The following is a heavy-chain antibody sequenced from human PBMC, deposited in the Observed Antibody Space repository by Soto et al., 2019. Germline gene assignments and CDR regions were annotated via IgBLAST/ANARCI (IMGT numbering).Heavy chain of an antibody. D-gene: IGHD6-6*01. CDR1: GFTFSSYA. CDR2: ISGSGGST. Sequence: PGGSLRLSCAASGFTFSSYAMSWVRQAPGKGLEWVSAISGSGGSTYYADSVKGRFTISRDNSKNTLYLQMNSLRAEDTAVYYCAKDRGSSSSFVRDFQHWGQGTLVTVSS. CDR3: AKDRGSSSSFVRDFQH. V-gene: IGHV3-23*01. J-gene: IGHJ1*01.